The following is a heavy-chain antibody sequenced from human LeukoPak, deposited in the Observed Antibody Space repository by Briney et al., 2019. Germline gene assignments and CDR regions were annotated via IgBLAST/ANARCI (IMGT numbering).Heavy chain of an antibody. J-gene: IGHJ4*02. V-gene: IGHV3-9*01. CDR2: ISWNSGSI. Sequence: GGSLRLSCAASGFTFDDYAMHWVRQAPGKGLEWVSGISWNSGSIGYADSVKGRLTISRDNAKNSLFLQMNSLRAEDTALYYCAKDYSSGPSFRHFDYWGQGTLVTVSS. D-gene: IGHD6-19*01. CDR1: GFTFDDYA. CDR3: AKDYSSGPSFRHFDY.